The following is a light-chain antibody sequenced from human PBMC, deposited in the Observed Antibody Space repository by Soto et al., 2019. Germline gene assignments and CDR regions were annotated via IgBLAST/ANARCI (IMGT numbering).Light chain of an antibody. V-gene: IGKV1-5*03. J-gene: IGKJ1*01. CDR1: QSISSW. CDR3: QQYNSYSKT. CDR2: KAS. Sequence: DIQMTHSPSTLSASVGERVTVTCRASQSISSWLAWYQQKPGKAPKLLIYKASSLESGVPSRFSGSGSGTELPITIIATQTDDFATDYGQQYNSYSKTFSQGTRV.